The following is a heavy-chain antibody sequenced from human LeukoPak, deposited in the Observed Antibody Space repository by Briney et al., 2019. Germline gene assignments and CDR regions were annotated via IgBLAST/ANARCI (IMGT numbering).Heavy chain of an antibody. D-gene: IGHD3-22*01. CDR3: TTDSPYYYDSSAYYALFDY. Sequence: KPGGSLRLSCAASGFTFSNAWMSWVRQAPGKGLEWVGRIKSKTDGGTTDYAAPVKGRFTISRDDSKYTLYLQMNSLKTEDTAVYYCTTDSPYYYDSSAYYALFDYWGQGTLVTVSS. CDR2: IKSKTDGGTT. CDR1: GFTFSNAW. V-gene: IGHV3-15*01. J-gene: IGHJ4*02.